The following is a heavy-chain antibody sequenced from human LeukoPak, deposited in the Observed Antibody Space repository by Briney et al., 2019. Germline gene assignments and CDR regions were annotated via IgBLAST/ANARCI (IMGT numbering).Heavy chain of an antibody. CDR1: GYTFTSYY. Sequence: ASVKVSCKASGYTFTSYYMHWVRLAPGQGLEWMGISNPSGGSTSYAQKFQGRVTMTRDMSTSTVYMELSSLRSEDTAVYYCARSTYSSSWLGFYYYYYMDVWGKGTTVTVSS. J-gene: IGHJ6*03. CDR2: SNPSGGST. D-gene: IGHD6-13*01. CDR3: ARSTYSSSWLGFYYYYYMDV. V-gene: IGHV1-46*01.